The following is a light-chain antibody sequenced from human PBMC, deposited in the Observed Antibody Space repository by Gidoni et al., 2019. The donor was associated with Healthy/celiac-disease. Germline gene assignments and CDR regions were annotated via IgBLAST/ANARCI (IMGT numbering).Light chain of an antibody. V-gene: IGKV2-28*01. Sequence: DNVMTQSPLSLPVTPGEPASISCRSSQSLLHSNGYNYLDWYLQKPGQSPQLLIYLGSNRASGVPDRFSDSGSGTDFTLKISRVEAEDVGVYYCMQALQTPFTFGPGTKVDIK. CDR1: QSLLHSNGYNY. CDR3: MQALQTPFT. CDR2: LGS. J-gene: IGKJ3*01.